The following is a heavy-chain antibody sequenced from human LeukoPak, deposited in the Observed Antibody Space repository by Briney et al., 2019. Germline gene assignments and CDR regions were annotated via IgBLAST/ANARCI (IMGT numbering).Heavy chain of an antibody. J-gene: IGHJ4*02. CDR3: ASEYCTSSTCRFDS. D-gene: IGHD2-8*01. CDR2: IYNSGST. CDR1: GGSITSGSYY. V-gene: IGHV4-61*09. Sequence: PSQTLSLTCAVSGGSITSGSYYWSWLRQPAGKGLEWIGYIYNSGSTNYNPSLKSRVTISLDTSRNQFSLKLTSVTAADTALYYCASEYCTSSTCRFDSWGQGTLVTVSS.